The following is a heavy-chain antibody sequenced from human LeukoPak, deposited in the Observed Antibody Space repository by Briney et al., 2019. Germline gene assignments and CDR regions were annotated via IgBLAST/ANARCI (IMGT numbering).Heavy chain of an antibody. CDR3: ASSQQQLVSWGPFDY. CDR1: GYSFTSYW. Sequence: GESLKISCKGSGYSFTSYWIGWVRQMPGKDLEWMGIIYPGDSDTRYSPSFQGQVTFSADKSISTAYLQWSSLKASDTAMYYCASSQQQLVSWGPFDYWGQGTLVTVSS. CDR2: IYPGDSDT. V-gene: IGHV5-51*01. J-gene: IGHJ4*02. D-gene: IGHD6-13*01.